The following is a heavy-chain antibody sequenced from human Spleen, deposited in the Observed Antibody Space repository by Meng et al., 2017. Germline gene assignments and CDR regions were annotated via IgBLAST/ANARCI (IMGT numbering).Heavy chain of an antibody. Sequence: ASVKVSCKASGGTFSSYTISWVRQAPGQGLEWMGWISAYNGNTNYAQKLQGRVTMTTDTSTSTAYMELRSLRSDDTAVYYCARDLLLTGYYRTPKPGYWGQGTLVTVSS. V-gene: IGHV1-18*01. J-gene: IGHJ4*02. D-gene: IGHD3-9*01. CDR2: ISAYNGNT. CDR1: GGTFSSYT. CDR3: ARDLLLTGYYRTPKPGY.